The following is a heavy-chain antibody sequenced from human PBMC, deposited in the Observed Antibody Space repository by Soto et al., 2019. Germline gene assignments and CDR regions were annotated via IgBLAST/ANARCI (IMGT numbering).Heavy chain of an antibody. CDR2: ISYDGSNK. D-gene: IGHD6-6*01. J-gene: IGHJ4*02. CDR1: GFIFSSYA. CDR3: ARDRSAARYFDY. Sequence: GGSLRLSCAASGFIFSSYAVHWVRQAPGKGLEWAAFISYDGSNKYFADSVKGRFTISRDNSKNTLYLQMDSLRAEDTAVYYCARDRSAARYFDYWGQGTLVTVSS. V-gene: IGHV3-30-3*01.